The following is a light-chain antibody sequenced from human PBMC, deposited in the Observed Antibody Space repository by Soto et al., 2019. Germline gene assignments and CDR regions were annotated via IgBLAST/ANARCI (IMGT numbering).Light chain of an antibody. CDR1: QSVSSD. CDR2: SAS. CDR3: QQYSNWPLT. V-gene: IGKV3-15*01. Sequence: EIVMTQSPATLSVSPGERATLSCRASQSVSSDLAWYQQKAGQAPRLLIYSASTRATAIPARFSGSGSGTEFTLTISSLQSEDFAVYYCQQYSNWPLTFGGGTKVEIK. J-gene: IGKJ4*01.